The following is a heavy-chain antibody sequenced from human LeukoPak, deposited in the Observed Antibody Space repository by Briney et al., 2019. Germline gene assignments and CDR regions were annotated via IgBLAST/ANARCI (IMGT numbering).Heavy chain of an antibody. V-gene: IGHV4-39*01. D-gene: IGHD6-6*01. Sequence: SETLSLTCTVSGGSISSSSYYWGWVRQPPGKGLEWIGSIYYSGSTYYNPSLKSRVTISVDTSKNQFSPKLSSVTAADTAVYYCARQFLGSSSSGFDYWGQGTLVTVSS. CDR3: ARQFLGSSSSGFDY. J-gene: IGHJ4*02. CDR1: GGSISSSSYY. CDR2: IYYSGST.